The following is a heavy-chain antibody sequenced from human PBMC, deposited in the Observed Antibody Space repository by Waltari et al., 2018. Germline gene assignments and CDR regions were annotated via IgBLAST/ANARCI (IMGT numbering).Heavy chain of an antibody. CDR1: GGPFRSSA. Sequence: QVQLVQSGAEVKKPGSSVKVSCKASGGPFRSSAISWVRQAPGQGLEWMGGIIPIFGTANYAQKFQGRVTITADKSTSTAYMELSSLRSEDTAVYYCAREQYYYDSSGYYSWGQGTLVTVSS. V-gene: IGHV1-69*14. J-gene: IGHJ5*02. CDR3: AREQYYYDSSGYYS. D-gene: IGHD3-22*01. CDR2: IIPIFGTA.